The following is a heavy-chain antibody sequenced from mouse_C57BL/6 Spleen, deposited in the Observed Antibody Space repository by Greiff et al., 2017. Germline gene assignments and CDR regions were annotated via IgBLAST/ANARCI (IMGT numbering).Heavy chain of an antibody. CDR2: IDPSDSYT. J-gene: IGHJ2*01. V-gene: IGHV1-69*01. Sequence: QVQLQQPGAELVMPGASVKLSCKASGYTFTSYWMHWVKQRPGQGLEWIGEIDPSDSYTNYNQKFKGKSTLTVDKSSSTAYMQLSSLTSEDSAVYYCGRLEGVAIGLYYFDDWGQGTTLTVSS. CDR1: GYTFTSYW. CDR3: GRLEGVAIGLYYFDD. D-gene: IGHD2-14*01.